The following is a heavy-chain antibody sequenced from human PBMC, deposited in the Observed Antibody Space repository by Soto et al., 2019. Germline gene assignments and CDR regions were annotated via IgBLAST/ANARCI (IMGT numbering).Heavy chain of an antibody. CDR2: INAGNGNT. CDR3: ASDPGYGDYVSYFAY. D-gene: IGHD4-17*01. Sequence: QVQLVQSGAEVKKPGASVKVSCKASGYTFTSYAMHWVRQAPGQRLEWMGWINAGNGNTKYSQKFQGRVTITRDTSASTAYMELSSMRSEDTAVYYCASDPGYGDYVSYFAYWGQGTLVTVSS. CDR1: GYTFTSYA. J-gene: IGHJ4*02. V-gene: IGHV1-3*01.